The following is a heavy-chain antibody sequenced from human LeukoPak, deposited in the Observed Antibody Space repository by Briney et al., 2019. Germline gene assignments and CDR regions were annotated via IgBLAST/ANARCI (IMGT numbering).Heavy chain of an antibody. Sequence: GGSLRLSCAASGFTFSDYHMSWIRQPPGKGLEWVSYISSSGRTIYYADSVKGRFTISRDNAKNSLYLQMNSLRAEDTAVYYCARNKFIRSGYWGSRVDTDYWGQGTLVTVSS. CDR2: ISSSGRTI. D-gene: IGHD5-18*01. CDR3: ARNKFIRSGYWGSRVDTDY. V-gene: IGHV3-11*04. J-gene: IGHJ4*02. CDR1: GFTFSDYH.